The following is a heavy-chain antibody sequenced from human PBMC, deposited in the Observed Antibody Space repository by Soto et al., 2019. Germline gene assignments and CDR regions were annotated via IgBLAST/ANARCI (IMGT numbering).Heavy chain of an antibody. CDR2: IYYSGST. D-gene: IGHD6-6*01. Sequence: PSETLSLTCTVSGGSISSYYWSWIRQPPGKGLEWIGYIYYSGSTNYNPSLKSRVTISVDTSKNQFSLKLSSVTAADTAVYYCAGSYSSYVFDWFDPWGQGTLVTFPS. CDR1: GGSISSYY. J-gene: IGHJ5*02. CDR3: AGSYSSYVFDWFDP. V-gene: IGHV4-59*01.